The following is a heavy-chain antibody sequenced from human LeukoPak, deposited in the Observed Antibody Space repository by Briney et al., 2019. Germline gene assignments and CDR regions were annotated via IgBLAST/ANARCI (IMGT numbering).Heavy chain of an antibody. CDR3: ARGGNYDYKFDC. Sequence: GGSLRLSCAASGFTFSSYWMHWVRQAPGKGLVWVSRINSDGSSTTYADSVKGRFTISRDNAKNTLYLQMNSLRAEDTAVYYCARGGNYDYKFDCWGQGTLVTVSS. D-gene: IGHD5-12*01. V-gene: IGHV3-74*01. CDR2: INSDGSST. J-gene: IGHJ4*02. CDR1: GFTFSSYW.